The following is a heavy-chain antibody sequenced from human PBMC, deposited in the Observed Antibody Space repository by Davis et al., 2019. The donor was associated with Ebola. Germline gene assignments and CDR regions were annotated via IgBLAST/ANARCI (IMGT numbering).Heavy chain of an antibody. CDR2: ISSSSSYI. CDR1: GFTFSSYS. J-gene: IGHJ4*02. D-gene: IGHD2-15*01. CDR3: VSAGWDH. Sequence: GGSLRLSCAASGFTFSSYSMNWVRQAPGKGLEWVSSISSSSSYIYYADSVKGRFTISRDNAKNSLYLQLNTLRDEDTAVYFCVSAGWDHWGQGTLVNVSS. V-gene: IGHV3-21*06.